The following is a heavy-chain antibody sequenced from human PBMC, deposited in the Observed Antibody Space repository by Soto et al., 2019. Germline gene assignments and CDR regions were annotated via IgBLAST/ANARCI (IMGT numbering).Heavy chain of an antibody. Sequence: QVQLVQSGAEVKKPGASVKVSCKASGYTFTSYGISWVRQAPGQGREWMGWISAYNGNTNYAQKLQGRVTMTTDTSTSTAYMELRSLRSDDTAVYYCAREDGSGSYSDTYYYYYGMDVWGQGTTVTVSS. CDR2: ISAYNGNT. J-gene: IGHJ6*02. D-gene: IGHD3-10*01. CDR3: AREDGSGSYSDTYYYYYGMDV. V-gene: IGHV1-18*04. CDR1: GYTFTSYG.